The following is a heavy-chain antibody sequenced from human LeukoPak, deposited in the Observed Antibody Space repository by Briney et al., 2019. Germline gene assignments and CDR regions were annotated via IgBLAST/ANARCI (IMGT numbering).Heavy chain of an antibody. Sequence: SETLSLTCTVSGGSISSPYWSWIRQPPGKGLEGIAYTSYSGSTNYNPSLKSRVTISLDTSKNQFSLKLGSVTAADTAVYYCVRGSGGSGANFDNWGQGTLVTVSS. CDR3: VRGSGGSGANFDN. CDR1: GGSISSPY. J-gene: IGHJ4*02. D-gene: IGHD3-10*01. CDR2: TSYSGST. V-gene: IGHV4-59*11.